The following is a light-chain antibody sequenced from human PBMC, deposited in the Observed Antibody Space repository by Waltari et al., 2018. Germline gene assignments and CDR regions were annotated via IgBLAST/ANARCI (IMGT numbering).Light chain of an antibody. J-gene: IGLJ2*01. CDR3: SSYGDRQNLI. CDR1: SSDVGGHNP. CDR2: DVI. Sequence: QSALTQPPSASGSPGQSVTISCTGTSSDVGGHNPVSWYQQHPGKAPKLMIYDVIKRPSWVPYRFSGSKSGNTASLTVSGLQAEDEADYYCSSYGDRQNLIFGGGTRLTVL. V-gene: IGLV2-8*01.